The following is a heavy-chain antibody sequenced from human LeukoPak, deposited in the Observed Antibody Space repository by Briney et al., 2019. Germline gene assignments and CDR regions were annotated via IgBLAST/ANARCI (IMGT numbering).Heavy chain of an antibody. Sequence: GRSLRLSCAASGFTFSSYGMHWVRQAPGKGLEWVAVISYDGSNKYYADSVKGRFTISRDNSKNTLYLQMNSLRAEDTAVYYCAKPPIESSGLFDYWGQGTLVTVSS. D-gene: IGHD3-22*01. V-gene: IGHV3-30*18. J-gene: IGHJ4*02. CDR2: ISYDGSNK. CDR3: AKPPIESSGLFDY. CDR1: GFTFSSYG.